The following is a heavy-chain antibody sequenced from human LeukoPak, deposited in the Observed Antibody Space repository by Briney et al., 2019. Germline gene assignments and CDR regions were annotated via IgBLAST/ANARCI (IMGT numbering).Heavy chain of an antibody. J-gene: IGHJ4*02. CDR3: ARDGDGHFDY. Sequence: GGSLRLLCAASVFTFSASSMNGVRGARGRGLEWVSYISFSSNTMYYADSVKGRFTISRDNAKNSLFLQMDSLRDEDTAVYYCARDGDGHFDYWGQGTLVTVSS. D-gene: IGHD2-21*01. CDR1: VFTFSASS. V-gene: IGHV3-48*02. CDR2: ISFSSNTM.